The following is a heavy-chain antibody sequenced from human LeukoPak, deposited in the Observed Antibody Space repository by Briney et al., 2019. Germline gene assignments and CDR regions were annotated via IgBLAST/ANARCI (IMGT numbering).Heavy chain of an antibody. CDR2: MYHSGST. CDR3: ARDRATTMITGDFDF. Sequence: PSETLSLTCNVSGYSISSGYHWAWIRQSPGKGLDWIGSMYHSGSTYYNPSLESRVTISIDTSKNQFSLKLRSVTAADTAVYYCARDRATTMITGDFDFWGQGTMVTVSS. J-gene: IGHJ3*01. D-gene: IGHD4-17*01. V-gene: IGHV4-38-2*02. CDR1: GYSISSGYH.